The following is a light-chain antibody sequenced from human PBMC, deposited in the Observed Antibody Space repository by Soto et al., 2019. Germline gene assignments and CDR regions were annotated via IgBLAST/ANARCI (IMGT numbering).Light chain of an antibody. CDR3: QSYDADFVI. J-gene: IGLJ2*01. CDR2: ENK. CDR1: SGSIANNY. Sequence: LTQPASVSGSPEQSITISCTRSSGSIANNYVQWYQQRPGSAPTTVIYENKLRPSGGPGRFSGSTDGSSNSASLTISGLQTEDEADYYCQSYDADFVIFGGGTQLTVL. V-gene: IGLV6-57*03.